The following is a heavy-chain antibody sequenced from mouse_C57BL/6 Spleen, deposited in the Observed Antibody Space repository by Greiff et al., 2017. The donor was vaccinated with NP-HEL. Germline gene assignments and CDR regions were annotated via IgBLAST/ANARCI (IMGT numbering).Heavy chain of an antibody. Sequence: VQLQQSGAELVRPGASVTLSCKASGYTFTDYEMHWVKQTPVHGLEWIGAIDPETGGTAYNQKFKGKAILTADKSSSTAYMELRSLTSEDSAVYYCTRGGSSYYGNLLGYWGQGTLVTVSA. CDR3: TRGGSSYYGNLLGY. V-gene: IGHV1-15*01. D-gene: IGHD2-1*01. J-gene: IGHJ3*01. CDR2: IDPETGGT. CDR1: GYTFTDYE.